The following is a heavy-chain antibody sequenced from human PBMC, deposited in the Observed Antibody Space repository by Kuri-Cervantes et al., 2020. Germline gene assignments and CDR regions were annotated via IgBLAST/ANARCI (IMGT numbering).Heavy chain of an antibody. Sequence: SETLSLTCTVSGGSISSSSYYWGWIRQPPGKGLEWIGRIYTSGNTHYNPSLKSRVTISVDKSKNQLSLTLGSVTAADTAVYYCARLLRDFVVLSAREPANHWYFDLWGRGTLVTVSS. CDR2: IYTSGNT. V-gene: IGHV4-61*05. D-gene: IGHD2-2*01. CDR1: GGSISSSSYY. J-gene: IGHJ2*01. CDR3: ARLLRDFVVLSAREPANHWYFDL.